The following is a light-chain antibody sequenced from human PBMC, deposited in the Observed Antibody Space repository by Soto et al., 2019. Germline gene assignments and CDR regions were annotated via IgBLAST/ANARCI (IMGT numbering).Light chain of an antibody. CDR1: SGHSNYA. J-gene: IGLJ2*01. CDR2: LNSDGSH. Sequence: HPVLTQSPSASASLGASVKLTCTLGSGHSNYALAWHQQQSEKGPRYLMKLNSDGSHSKGDGIPDRFSGSSSGAERYLAIPSLQSEDEADYSCQTWGSGIVVFGGGTKVTVL. V-gene: IGLV4-69*01. CDR3: QTWGSGIVV.